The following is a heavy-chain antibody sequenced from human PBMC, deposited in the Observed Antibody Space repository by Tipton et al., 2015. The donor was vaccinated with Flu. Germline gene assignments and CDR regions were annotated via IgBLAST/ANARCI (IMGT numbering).Heavy chain of an antibody. CDR2: INHSGRT. D-gene: IGHD3-16*01. V-gene: IGHV4-34*01. CDR1: GGSFSDFS. CDR3: ARGRLGSPPGGA. J-gene: IGHJ5*02. Sequence: TLSLTCAVYGGSFSDFSWSWIRQPPGKGLEWIGEINHSGRTNYNPSLRSRVAISIDTSKNQFSLKMNSVAVADTALYYCARGRLGSPPGGAWGQGTLVTVSS.